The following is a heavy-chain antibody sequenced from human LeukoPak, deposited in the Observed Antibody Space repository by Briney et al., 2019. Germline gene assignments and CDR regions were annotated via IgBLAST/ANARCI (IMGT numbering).Heavy chain of an antibody. CDR2: INPNSGGT. D-gene: IGHD5-24*01. V-gene: IGHV1-2*02. J-gene: IGHJ6*02. CDR1: GYTFTGYY. Sequence: GASVKGSCKASGYTFTGYYMHWVRQAPGQGLEWMGWINPNSGGTKYEQKFQGRVTMTRDTSISTAYMELSRLRSDDTAVYYCARVEADYYYYYGMDVWGQGTTVTVSS. CDR3: ARVEADYYYYYGMDV.